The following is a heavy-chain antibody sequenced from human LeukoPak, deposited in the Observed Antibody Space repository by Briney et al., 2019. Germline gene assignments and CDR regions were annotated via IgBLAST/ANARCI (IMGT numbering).Heavy chain of an antibody. CDR3: ARVVDTHFDY. J-gene: IGHJ4*02. Sequence: GGSLRLSCAASGLTLSSYSMNWVRQAPGKGLEWVSYISSSSSTIYYADSVKGRFTISRDNAKNSLYLQMNSLRDEDTAVYYCARVVDTHFDYWGQGTLVTVSS. CDR2: ISSSSSTI. D-gene: IGHD5-18*01. V-gene: IGHV3-48*02. CDR1: GLTLSSYS.